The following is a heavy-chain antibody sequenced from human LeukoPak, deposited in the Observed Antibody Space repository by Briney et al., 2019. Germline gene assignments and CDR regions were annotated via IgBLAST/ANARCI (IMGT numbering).Heavy chain of an antibody. CDR1: GGSFSGYY. V-gene: IGHV4-34*01. D-gene: IGHD4-17*01. CDR3: ARPLFRLYRMTTVTLKAKKRVNDAFDI. Sequence: PSETLSLTCAVYGGSFSGYYWSWIRQPPGKGLEWMGEINHSGSTNYNPSLKSRVTISVDTSKNQFSLKLSSVTAADTAVYYCARPLFRLYRMTTVTLKAKKRVNDAFDIWGQGTMVTVSS. CDR2: INHSGST. J-gene: IGHJ3*02.